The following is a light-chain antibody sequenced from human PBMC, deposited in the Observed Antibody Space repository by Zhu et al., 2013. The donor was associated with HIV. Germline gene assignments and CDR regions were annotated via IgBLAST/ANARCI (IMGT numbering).Light chain of an antibody. CDR2: GAS. V-gene: IGKV3-15*01. CDR1: QTVSYRH. J-gene: IGKJ5*01. Sequence: EIVLMQSPGSLSLSRGESATLSCRASQTVSYRHIAWYHQKRGQAPRLLIYGASTRATGLLPRFSGSGSGTEFTLTITSLQSEDFAIYYCQQYNNWPITFGQGTRLEIK. CDR3: QQYNNWPIT.